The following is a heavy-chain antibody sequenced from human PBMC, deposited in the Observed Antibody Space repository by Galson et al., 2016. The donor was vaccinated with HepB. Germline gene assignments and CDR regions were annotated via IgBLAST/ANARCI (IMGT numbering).Heavy chain of an antibody. Sequence: SETLSLTCTVSGDFISTPHWWSWVRQPPGKGLEWIGEIHQSGTTNYHPSLMSRVAMSIDQSKDQLSLVLTSVRAADTAVYFCARHFPGGITRGFDPWGQGTLVTVSS. D-gene: IGHD1-14*01. CDR3: ARHFPGGITRGFDP. CDR1: GDFISTPHW. CDR2: IHQSGTT. J-gene: IGHJ5*02. V-gene: IGHV4-4*02.